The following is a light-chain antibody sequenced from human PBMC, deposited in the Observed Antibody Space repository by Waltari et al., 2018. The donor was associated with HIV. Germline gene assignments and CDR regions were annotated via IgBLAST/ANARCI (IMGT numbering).Light chain of an antibody. V-gene: IGLV1-47*01. Sequence: QPVLTQPPSASGTPGHGVTISCSGRNSNIGTNSVSWYQHLPGMAPKLLIYRNNRRPSGIPDRFSGSRSGTSASLAISGLRSEDEADYYCATWDDSLIWVFGGGTKLTVL. J-gene: IGLJ3*02. CDR1: NSNIGTNS. CDR2: RNN. CDR3: ATWDDSLIWV.